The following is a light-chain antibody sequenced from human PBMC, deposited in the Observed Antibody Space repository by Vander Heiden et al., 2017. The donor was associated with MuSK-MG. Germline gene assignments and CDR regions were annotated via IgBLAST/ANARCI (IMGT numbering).Light chain of an antibody. Sequence: EMMLTPSTPTLSVSPGDRATLSCRHSQSGNTNGAWYQQKPGQAPRLLIDGASTRASGIPAMFSGSGSGTEFTLTISSLQSEDFAFYYCQQYNDGWTFGQGTKVEIK. CDR2: GAS. V-gene: IGKV3-15*01. J-gene: IGKJ1*01. CDR1: QSGNTN. CDR3: QQYNDGWT.